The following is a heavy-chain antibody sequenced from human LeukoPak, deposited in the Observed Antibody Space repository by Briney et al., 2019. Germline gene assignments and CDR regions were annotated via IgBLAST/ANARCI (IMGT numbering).Heavy chain of an antibody. J-gene: IGHJ6*03. CDR3: AREGRQLLGRWYYYMDV. V-gene: IGHV4-39*07. D-gene: IGHD4-23*01. CDR1: GGSISSSSYS. Sequence: KPSETLSLTCTVSGGSISSSSYSWGWIRQPPGKGLEWIGSIYYSGSTYYNPSLKSRVTISVDTSKNQFSLKLSSVTAADTAVYYCAREGRQLLGRWYYYMDVWGKGTTVTVSS. CDR2: IYYSGST.